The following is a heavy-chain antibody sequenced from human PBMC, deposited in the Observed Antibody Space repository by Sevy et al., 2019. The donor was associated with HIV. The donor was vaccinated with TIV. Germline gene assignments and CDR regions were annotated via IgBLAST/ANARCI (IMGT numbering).Heavy chain of an antibody. Sequence: GGSLRLSCAASGFTFSTYGMHWVRQAPRKGLEWAAVTWFDESITYYADAVKGRLTISRDIAKNTLHLLMSSLRAEDTAVYYCARDLEFYDDGDYGPAVMPDYWGQGTLVTVSS. J-gene: IGHJ4*02. V-gene: IGHV3-33*01. CDR1: GFTFSTYG. D-gene: IGHD4-17*01. CDR2: TWFDESIT. CDR3: ARDLEFYDDGDYGPAVMPDY.